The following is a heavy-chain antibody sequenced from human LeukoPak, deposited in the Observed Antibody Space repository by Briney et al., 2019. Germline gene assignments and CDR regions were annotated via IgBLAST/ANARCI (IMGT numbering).Heavy chain of an antibody. CDR2: IKQDGSEK. D-gene: IGHD4-17*01. CDR1: GFTFSGYW. V-gene: IGHV3-7*01. CDR3: ASSRYGDFGDY. Sequence: GGSLRLSCAASGFTFSGYWMSWVRQAPGKGLEWVANIKQDGSEKYYVDSVKGRFTISRDNAKNSLYLQMNSLRAEDTAVYYCASSRYGDFGDYWGQGTLVTVSS. J-gene: IGHJ4*02.